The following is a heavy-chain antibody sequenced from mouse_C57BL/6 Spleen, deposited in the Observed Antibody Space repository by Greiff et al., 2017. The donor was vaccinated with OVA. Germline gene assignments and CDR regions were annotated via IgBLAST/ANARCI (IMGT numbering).Heavy chain of an antibody. V-gene: IGHV1-50*01. Sequence: QVQLQQPGAELVKPGASVKLSCKASGYTFTSYWMQWVKQRPGQGLEWIGEIDPSDSYTNYNQKFKGKATLTVDTSSSTAYMQLSSLTSEDSAVYYCARGGDYDYAHYFDYWGQGTTLTVSS. CDR1: GYTFTSYW. J-gene: IGHJ2*01. CDR3: ARGGDYDYAHYFDY. CDR2: IDPSDSYT. D-gene: IGHD2-4*01.